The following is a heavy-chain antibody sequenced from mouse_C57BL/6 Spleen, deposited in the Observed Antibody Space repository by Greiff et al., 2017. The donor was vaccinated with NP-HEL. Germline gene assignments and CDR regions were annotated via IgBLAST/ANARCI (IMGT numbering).Heavy chain of an antibody. Sequence: EVQLVESGGGLVQPKGSLKLSCAASGFSFNTYAMNWVRQAPGKGLEWVARIRSKSNNYATYYADSVKDRFTISRDDSESMLYLQMNNLKTEDTAMYYCVREYYYGSSFPFAYWGQGTLVTVSA. CDR3: VREYYYGSSFPFAY. CDR1: GFSFNTYA. CDR2: IRSKSNNYAT. J-gene: IGHJ3*01. V-gene: IGHV10-1*01. D-gene: IGHD1-1*01.